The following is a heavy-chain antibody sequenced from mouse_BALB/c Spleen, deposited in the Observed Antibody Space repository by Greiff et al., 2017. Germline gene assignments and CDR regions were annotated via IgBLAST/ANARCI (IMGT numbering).Heavy chain of an antibody. D-gene: IGHD2-12*01. CDR3: ANFYDGWSAY. CDR2: INSNGGST. CDR1: GFTFSSYG. J-gene: IGHJ3*01. V-gene: IGHV5-6-3*01. Sequence: EVMLVESGGGLVQPGGSLKLSCAASGFTFSSYGMSWVRQTPDKRLELVATINSNGGSTYYPDSVKGRFTISRDNAKNTLYLQMSSLKSEDTAMYYCANFYDGWSAYWGQGTLVTVSA.